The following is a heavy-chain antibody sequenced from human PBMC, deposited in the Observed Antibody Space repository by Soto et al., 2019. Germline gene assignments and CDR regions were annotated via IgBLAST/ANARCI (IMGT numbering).Heavy chain of an antibody. CDR3: ARGGQQWLVR. CDR2: INHSGST. D-gene: IGHD6-19*01. J-gene: IGHJ4*02. CDR1: GGSFSGYY. V-gene: IGHV4-34*01. Sequence: SETLSLTCAVYGGSFSGYYWSWIRQPPGKGLEWIGEINHSGSTNYNPSLKSRVTISVDTSKNQFSLKLSSVTAADTAVYYCARGGQQWLVRWGQGILVTVSS.